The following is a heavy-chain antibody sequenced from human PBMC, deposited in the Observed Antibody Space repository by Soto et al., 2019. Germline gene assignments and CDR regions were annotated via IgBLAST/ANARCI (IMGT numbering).Heavy chain of an antibody. J-gene: IGHJ6*02. CDR2: IFSNDEK. V-gene: IGHV2-26*01. CDR3: ARVTTLYYYYYGMDV. Sequence: QVTLKESGPVLVKPTETLTLTCTVSGFSLSNARMGVSWIRQPPGKALEWLAHIFSNDEKSYSTSLKSRLTISKDTSKSQVVLTMTNMDPVDTVTYYCARVTTLYYYYYGMDVWGQGTTVTVSS. CDR1: GFSLSNARMG. D-gene: IGHD4-17*01.